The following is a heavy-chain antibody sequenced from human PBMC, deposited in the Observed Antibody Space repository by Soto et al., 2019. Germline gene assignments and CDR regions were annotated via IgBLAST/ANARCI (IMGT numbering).Heavy chain of an antibody. J-gene: IGHJ6*02. CDR3: ARGGGDDIVVVPAAIRRDYYYYGMDV. D-gene: IGHD2-2*02. CDR2: IIPIFGTA. V-gene: IGHV1-69*13. Sequence: SVKVSCKASGGSFSSYAMSWVRQAPGQGLEWMGGIIPIFGTANYAQKFQGRVTITADESTSTACMELSSLRSEDTAVYYCARGGGDDIVVVPAAIRRDYYYYGMDVWGQGTTVTVSS. CDR1: GGSFSSYA.